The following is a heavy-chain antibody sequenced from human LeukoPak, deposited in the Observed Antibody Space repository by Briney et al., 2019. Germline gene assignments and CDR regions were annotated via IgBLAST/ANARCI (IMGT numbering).Heavy chain of an antibody. CDR1: GFTSSSYA. Sequence: PGGSLRLSCAASGFTSSSYAMSWVRQAPGKGLEWVAVTSYDGTNKYYTGSVKGRFTISRDNSKNTLSLQMNSLRAEDTAVYYCAKGRRGGIPIPGIDYWGQGTLVTVSS. D-gene: IGHD3-16*01. CDR3: AKGRRGGIPIPGIDY. J-gene: IGHJ4*02. V-gene: IGHV3-30*18. CDR2: TSYDGTNK.